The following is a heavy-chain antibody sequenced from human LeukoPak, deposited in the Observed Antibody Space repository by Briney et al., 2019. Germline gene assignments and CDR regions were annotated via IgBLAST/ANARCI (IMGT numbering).Heavy chain of an antibody. CDR2: ISSSSSTI. D-gene: IGHD1-26*01. Sequence: GGSLRLSCAASGFTFSSYSMNWVRQAPGKGLEWVSYISSSSSTIYYADSVKGRFTISRDNAKNSLYLQMNSLRAEDTAVYYCARDREYSGRYIDYWGQGTLVTVSS. V-gene: IGHV3-48*01. CDR3: ARDREYSGRYIDY. J-gene: IGHJ4*02. CDR1: GFTFSSYS.